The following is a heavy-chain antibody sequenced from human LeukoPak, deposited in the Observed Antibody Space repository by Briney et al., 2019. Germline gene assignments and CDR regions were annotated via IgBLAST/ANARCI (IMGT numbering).Heavy chain of an antibody. CDR3: AHYGDYRFMYYFDY. V-gene: IGHV2-5*01. Sequence: SGPTLVKPTQTLTLTCTFSGFSLSTSGGGVGWIRQPPGKALEWLALIYWNDDNRYSPSLKSRLTITKDTSKNQVVLKMTNMDPVDTATYYCAHYGDYRFMYYFDYWGQGTLVTVSS. D-gene: IGHD4-17*01. CDR2: IYWNDDN. CDR1: GFSLSTSGGG. J-gene: IGHJ4*02.